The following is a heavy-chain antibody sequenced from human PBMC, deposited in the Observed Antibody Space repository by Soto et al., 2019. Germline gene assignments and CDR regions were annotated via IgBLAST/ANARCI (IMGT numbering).Heavy chain of an antibody. Sequence: SETLPLTCTVSGGSISSYYWSWIRQPPGKGLEWIGYIYYSGSTNYNPSLKSRVTISVDTSKNQFSLKLSSVTAADTAVYYCARDLWGYCGTDCYPLDVWGQGTTVTVS. J-gene: IGHJ6*02. V-gene: IGHV4-59*01. CDR2: IYYSGST. CDR3: ARDLWGYCGTDCYPLDV. CDR1: GGSISSYY. D-gene: IGHD2-21*02.